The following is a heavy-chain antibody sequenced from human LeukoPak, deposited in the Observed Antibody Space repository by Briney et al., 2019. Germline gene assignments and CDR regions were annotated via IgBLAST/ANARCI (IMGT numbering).Heavy chain of an antibody. J-gene: IGHJ4*02. V-gene: IGHV3-21*01. CDR3: ARDYDFWSGYLNPPFDY. CDR2: ISSCSSYI. Sequence: GGSVTLYCAVSGFTFSSYNMNGLRQAPGKGLVGVSYISSCSSYIYYADSVKGRFTISRDNAKNSLYLQMNSLRAEDTAVYYCARDYDFWSGYLNPPFDYWGQGTLVTVSS. CDR1: GFTFSSYN. D-gene: IGHD3-3*01.